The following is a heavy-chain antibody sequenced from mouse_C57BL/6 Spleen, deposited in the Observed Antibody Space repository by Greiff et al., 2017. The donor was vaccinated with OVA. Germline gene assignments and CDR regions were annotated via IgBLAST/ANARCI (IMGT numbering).Heavy chain of an antibody. J-gene: IGHJ2*01. CDR1: GFTFSSYA. V-gene: IGHV5-4*01. CDR2: ISDGGSYT. Sequence: EVNLVESGGGLVKPGGSLKLSCAASGFTFSSYAMSWVRQTPEKRLEWVATISDGGSYTYYPDNVKGRFTISRDNAKNNLYLQMSHLKSEDTAMYYCARDQRVRTLDYWGQGTTLTVSS. CDR3: ARDQRVRTLDY.